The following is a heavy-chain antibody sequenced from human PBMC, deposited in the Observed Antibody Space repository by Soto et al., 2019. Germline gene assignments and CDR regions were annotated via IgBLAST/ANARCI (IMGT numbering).Heavy chain of an antibody. J-gene: IGHJ4*02. D-gene: IGHD3-10*01. CDR2: IIPLFGTA. V-gene: IGHV1-69*01. CDR1: GVTFSSET. Sequence: QVQLVQSGADVKKPGSSVKVSCQASGVTFSSETLGWVRQAPGQGLEWVGGIIPLFGTASYAQKSQGRVTITADESTSTVYMELSSLRSDDTAVYFWSTELGENPASPFDAWGQGTLVTVAS. CDR3: STELGENPASPFDA.